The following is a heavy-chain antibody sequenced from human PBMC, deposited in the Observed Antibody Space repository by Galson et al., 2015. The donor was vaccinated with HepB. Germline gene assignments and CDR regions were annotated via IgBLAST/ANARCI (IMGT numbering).Heavy chain of an antibody. CDR3: AKGIYFFWFDP. Sequence: SLRLSCAASGFTFSSYGMHWGRQAPGKGLEWVAVKSYDGSNKYYADSVKGRFTISRDNSKNTLYLQMNSLRAEDTAVYYCAKGIYFFWFDPWGQGTLVPVSS. V-gene: IGHV3-30*18. CDR1: GFTFSSYG. CDR2: KSYDGSNK. D-gene: IGHD5-12*01. J-gene: IGHJ5*02.